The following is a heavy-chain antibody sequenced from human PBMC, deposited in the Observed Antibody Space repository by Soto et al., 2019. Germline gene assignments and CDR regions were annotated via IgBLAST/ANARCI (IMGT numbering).Heavy chain of an antibody. CDR3: ARHDYYDSSGSSYYGMDV. CDR2: IKQDGSQK. D-gene: IGHD3-22*01. J-gene: IGHJ6*02. CDR1: GFTFSRYW. V-gene: IGHV3-7*04. Sequence: EVQLVESGGGLVQPGGSLRLSCAASGFTFSRYWMSWVRQGPGKGLEWVANIKQDGSQKNYVDSVKGRVTISRNNAKNSLYLQMNNLRAEDTAVYYCARHDYYDSSGSSYYGMDVWGQGTTVTVSS.